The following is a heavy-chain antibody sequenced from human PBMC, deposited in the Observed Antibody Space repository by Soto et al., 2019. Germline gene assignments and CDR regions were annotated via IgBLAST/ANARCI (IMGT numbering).Heavy chain of an antibody. CDR1: GFTVSSKY. J-gene: IGHJ6*04. V-gene: IGHV3-66*01. D-gene: IGHD2-15*01. Sequence: EVQLVESGGGLVQPGGSLRLSCAASGFTVSSKYMSWVRQAPGKGLEWVSLIQSGGPTYYADSVKGRFTISRDTSENTVHLQMDSLRAEDTAGYYCARDDVLCDGGRCYGVPVDVWGKGTTVTVSS. CDR2: IQSGGPT. CDR3: ARDDVLCDGGRCYGVPVDV.